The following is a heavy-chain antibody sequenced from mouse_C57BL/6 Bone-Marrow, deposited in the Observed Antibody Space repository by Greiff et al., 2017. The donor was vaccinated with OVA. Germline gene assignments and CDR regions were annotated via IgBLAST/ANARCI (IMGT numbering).Heavy chain of an antibody. V-gene: IGHV1-52*01. Sequence: QVQLQQPGAELVRPGSSVKLSCKASGYTFPSYWMHWVKQRPIQGLEWIGNIDPSDSETHYNQKFKDKATLTVDKSSSTAYMQLSSLTSEDSAFYYCARGSGYTLFAYWGQGTLVTVSA. CDR2: IDPSDSET. J-gene: IGHJ3*01. D-gene: IGHD3-2*02. CDR1: GYTFPSYW. CDR3: ARGSGYTLFAY.